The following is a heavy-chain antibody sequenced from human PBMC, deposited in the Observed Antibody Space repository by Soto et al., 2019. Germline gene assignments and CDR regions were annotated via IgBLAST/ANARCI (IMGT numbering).Heavy chain of an antibody. Sequence: ASVKVSCKASGYTFTTYAIHWVRQAPGQRLEWMGWINAGNGKTKYSQKFQDRVTMTTDTSTSTAYMELMSLRSDDTAVYYCARDTGNYFDYWGQGTLVTVSS. CDR3: ARDTGNYFDY. J-gene: IGHJ4*02. V-gene: IGHV1-3*01. CDR2: INAGNGKT. CDR1: GYTFTTYA.